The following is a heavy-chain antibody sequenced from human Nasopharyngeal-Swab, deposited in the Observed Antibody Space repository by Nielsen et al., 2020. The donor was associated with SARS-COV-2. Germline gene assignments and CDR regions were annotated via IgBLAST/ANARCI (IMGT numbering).Heavy chain of an antibody. CDR3: ARVGGSSWRHYYYYYGMDV. Sequence: SETLSLTCTVSGGSISGYYWSWIRKPAGKGLEWIGRIYTSGSTNYNPSLKSRFTMSVDTSKNQFSLKLSSVTAADTAVYYCARVGGSSWRHYYYYYGMDVWGQGTTVTVSS. CDR1: GGSISGYY. D-gene: IGHD6-13*01. J-gene: IGHJ6*02. V-gene: IGHV4-4*07. CDR2: IYTSGST.